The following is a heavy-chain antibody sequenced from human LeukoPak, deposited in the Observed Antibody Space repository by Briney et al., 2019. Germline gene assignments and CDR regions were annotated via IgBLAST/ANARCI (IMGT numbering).Heavy chain of an antibody. Sequence: ASVEVSCKASGYTFTSYYMHWVRQAPGQGLEWMGIINPSGGSTSYAQKFQGRVTMTRDTSTSTVYMELSSLRSEDTAVYYCARSVVVVTSHYYYYYGMDVWGQGTTVTVSS. CDR3: ARSVVVVTSHYYYYYGMDV. V-gene: IGHV1-46*01. J-gene: IGHJ6*02. CDR1: GYTFTSYY. CDR2: INPSGGST. D-gene: IGHD3-22*01.